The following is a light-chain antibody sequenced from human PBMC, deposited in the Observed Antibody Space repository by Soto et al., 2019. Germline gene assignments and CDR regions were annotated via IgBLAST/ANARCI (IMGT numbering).Light chain of an antibody. CDR1: QSVSSY. Sequence: EIVLTQSPATLSLSPGERATLSCRASQSVSSYLAWYQHKPGQAPRLLIYDASNRATGIPARFSGSGSGTDFTLTISYLEPEDFAVYYCQQRSNRPLTFGGGTKVEI. CDR2: DAS. CDR3: QQRSNRPLT. V-gene: IGKV3-11*01. J-gene: IGKJ4*01.